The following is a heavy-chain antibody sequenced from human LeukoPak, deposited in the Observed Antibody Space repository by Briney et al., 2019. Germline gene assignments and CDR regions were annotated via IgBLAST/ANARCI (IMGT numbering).Heavy chain of an antibody. CDR3: ARGWFGDYFDY. V-gene: IGHV3-48*01. D-gene: IGHD3-10*01. J-gene: IGHJ4*02. CDR2: ISSSSSTI. Sequence: GGSLRLSCAASGFTFSSYSMNWVRQAPGKGLEWVSYISSSSSTIYYADSVKGRFTISRDNAKNSPYLQMNSLRAEDTAVYYCARGWFGDYFDYWGQGTLVTVSS. CDR1: GFTFSSYS.